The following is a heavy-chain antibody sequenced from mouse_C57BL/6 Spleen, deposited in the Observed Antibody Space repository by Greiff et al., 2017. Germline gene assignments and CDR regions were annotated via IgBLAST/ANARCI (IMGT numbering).Heavy chain of an antibody. V-gene: IGHV5-9*01. Sequence: EVMLVESGGGLVKPGGSLKLSCAASGFTFSSYTMSWVRQTPEKRLEWVATISGGGGNTYYPDSVKGRFTISRDNAKNTLYLQMSSLRSEDTALYDCAREGAMDYWGQGTSVTVSS. CDR3: AREGAMDY. J-gene: IGHJ4*01. CDR1: GFTFSSYT. CDR2: ISGGGGNT.